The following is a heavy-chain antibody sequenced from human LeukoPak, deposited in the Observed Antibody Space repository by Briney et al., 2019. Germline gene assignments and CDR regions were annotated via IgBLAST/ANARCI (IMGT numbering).Heavy chain of an antibody. CDR3: ARAPYDILTGYSLNWFDP. CDR1: GYTFTTYA. Sequence: ASVKVSCKASGYTFTTYAMHWVRQAPGQRLEWMGWINGDNGDTKYSQKFQGRVTITRDTSAYTAYMELRSLSSADTAVHFCARAPYDILTGYSLNWFDPWGQGTLVTVSS. J-gene: IGHJ5*02. CDR2: INGDNGDT. D-gene: IGHD3-9*01. V-gene: IGHV1-3*01.